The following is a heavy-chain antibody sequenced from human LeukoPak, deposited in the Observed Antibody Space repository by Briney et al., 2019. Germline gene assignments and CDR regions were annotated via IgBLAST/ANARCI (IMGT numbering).Heavy chain of an antibody. CDR3: ARYNYGRGDY. J-gene: IGHJ4*02. V-gene: IGHV3-11*04. CDR1: GGSISSSSYY. Sequence: LSLTCTVSGGSISSSSYYWGWIRQAPGKGLEWVSYISSSSDNMYYVDSVKGRFTISRDNAKNSLYLQMNSLRAEDTAVYYCARYNYGRGDYWGQGTLVTVSS. CDR2: ISSSSDNM. D-gene: IGHD5-24*01.